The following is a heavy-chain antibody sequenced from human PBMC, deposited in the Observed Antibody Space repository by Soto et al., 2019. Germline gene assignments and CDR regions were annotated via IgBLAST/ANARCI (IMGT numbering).Heavy chain of an antibody. CDR3: ARGRYYDSPQDL. CDR1: GFTLSRHT. CDR2: IGSRTSDI. D-gene: IGHD3-10*01. J-gene: IGHJ5*02. V-gene: IGHV3-21*04. Sequence: GGSLRLSCAASGFTLSRHTMNWVRQAPGKGLEWVSFIGSRTSDIYYADSVKGRFTISRDNAKNSLYLDLTRLRVEDTAIYFCARGRYYDSPQDLWGRGTQVTVSS.